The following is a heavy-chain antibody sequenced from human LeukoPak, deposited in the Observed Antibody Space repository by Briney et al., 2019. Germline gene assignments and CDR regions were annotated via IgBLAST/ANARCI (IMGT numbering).Heavy chain of an antibody. CDR2: ISSSSSTI. J-gene: IGHJ3*01. Sequence: PGGSLRLSCAASGFTVSSNYMSWVRQAPGKGLEWVSYISSSSSTIYYADSVKGRFTISRDNARKSLYLQMNSLRAEDTAVYYCARLALSGLSVWGQGTMVTVSS. CDR3: ARLALSGLSV. D-gene: IGHD2-15*01. CDR1: GFTVSSNY. V-gene: IGHV3-48*01.